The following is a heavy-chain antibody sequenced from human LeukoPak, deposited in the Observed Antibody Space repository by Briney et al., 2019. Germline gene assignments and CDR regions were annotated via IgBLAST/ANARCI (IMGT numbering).Heavy chain of an antibody. Sequence: SETLSLTCTVSGGSISSGSYYWSWIRQPAGKGLEWIGRIYTSGSTNYNPSLKRRVTISVDTSKNQFSLKLSSVTAADTAVYYCARELRTVVIILGGGNWFDPWGQGTLVTVSS. V-gene: IGHV4-61*02. CDR3: ARELRTVVIILGGGNWFDP. J-gene: IGHJ5*02. CDR1: GGSISSGSYY. CDR2: IYTSGST. D-gene: IGHD3-3*01.